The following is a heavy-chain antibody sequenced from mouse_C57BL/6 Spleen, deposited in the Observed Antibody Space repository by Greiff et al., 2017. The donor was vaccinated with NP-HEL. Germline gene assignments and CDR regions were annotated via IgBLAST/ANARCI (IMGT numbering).Heavy chain of an antibody. CDR1: GYTFTDYY. Sequence: EVQLQQSGPELVKPGASVKISCKASGYTFTDYYMNWVKQSHGKSLEWIGDINPNNGGTSYNQKFKGKSTLTVDKSSSTAYMQLSSLTSEDSAVYYCASSFAYWGQGTLVTVSA. V-gene: IGHV1-26*01. CDR3: ASSFAY. CDR2: INPNNGGT. J-gene: IGHJ3*01.